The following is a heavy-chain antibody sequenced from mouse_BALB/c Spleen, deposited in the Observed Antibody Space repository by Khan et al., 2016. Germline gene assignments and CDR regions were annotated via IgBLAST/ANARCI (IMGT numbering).Heavy chain of an antibody. D-gene: IGHD2-2*01. V-gene: IGHV3-2*02. CDR1: GYSITSDYA. Sequence: QLVESGPGLVKPSQSLSLTCTVTGYSITSDYAWNWIRQFPGNKLEWMGYITYSGTTTYNPSLKSRISITRDTSKNQFFLQLNSVTTEDTATYYCARWLDAMDYWGQGTSVTVSS. CDR3: ARWLDAMDY. J-gene: IGHJ4*01. CDR2: ITYSGTT.